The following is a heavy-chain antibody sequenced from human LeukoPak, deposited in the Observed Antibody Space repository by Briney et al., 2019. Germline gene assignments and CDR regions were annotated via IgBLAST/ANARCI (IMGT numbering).Heavy chain of an antibody. CDR2: MNPNSGNT. J-gene: IGHJ4*02. CDR1: GYTFTSYD. Sequence: ASVKVSCKASGYTFTSYDINWVRQATGQGLEWMGWMNPNSGNTGYAQKFQGRVTMTRNTSISTAYMELSSLRSEDTAVYYCARDTINYYDSWAADFDYWGQGTLVTVSS. D-gene: IGHD3-22*01. CDR3: ARDTINYYDSWAADFDY. V-gene: IGHV1-8*01.